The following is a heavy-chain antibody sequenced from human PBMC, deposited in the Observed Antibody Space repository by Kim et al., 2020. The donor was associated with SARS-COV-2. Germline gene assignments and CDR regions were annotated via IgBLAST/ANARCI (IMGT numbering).Heavy chain of an antibody. CDR2: IYYSGST. CDR1: GGSISSGGYY. Sequence: SETLSLTCTVSGGSISSGGYYWSWIRQHPGKGLEWIGYIYYSGSTYYNPSLKSRVTISVDTSKNQFSLKLSSVTAADTAVYYCARSVAMNSGYDLAGFDYWGQGTLVTVSS. D-gene: IGHD5-12*01. V-gene: IGHV4-31*03. CDR3: ARSVAMNSGYDLAGFDY. J-gene: IGHJ4*02.